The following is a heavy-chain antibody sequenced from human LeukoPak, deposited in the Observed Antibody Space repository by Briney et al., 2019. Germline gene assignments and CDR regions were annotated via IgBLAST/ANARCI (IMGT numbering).Heavy chain of an antibody. CDR3: ARDPDDSLYFDY. J-gene: IGHJ4*02. V-gene: IGHV3-21*01. CDR2: ISSSSSYI. Sequence: GGSLRLSCAASGFTFSSYSMNWVRQAPGKGLEGVSSISSSSSYIYYADSVKGRFTISRDNAKNSLYLQMNSLRAEDTAVYYCARDPDDSLYFDYWGQGTLVTVSS. D-gene: IGHD1-1*01. CDR1: GFTFSSYS.